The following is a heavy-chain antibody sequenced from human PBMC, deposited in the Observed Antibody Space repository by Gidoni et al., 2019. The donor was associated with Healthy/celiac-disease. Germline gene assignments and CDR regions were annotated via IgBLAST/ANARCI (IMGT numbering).Heavy chain of an antibody. D-gene: IGHD3-22*01. CDR3: ACARVPLKGGYLNLY. J-gene: IGHJ4*02. Sequence: VQLVESGGGLVQPGRSLRLSCAASGLTVSSYALHWVRLAPGTGLGWVSVISYDGSNKYLADSVTVRFTISRDNSNTTLYLQLNSLSAGDTAVYYCACARVPLKGGYLNLYWGQGTLVTVSS. CDR2: ISYDGSNK. CDR1: GLTVSSYA. V-gene: IGHV3-30*04.